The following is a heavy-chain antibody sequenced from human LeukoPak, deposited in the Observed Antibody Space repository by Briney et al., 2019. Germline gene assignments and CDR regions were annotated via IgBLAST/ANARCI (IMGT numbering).Heavy chain of an antibody. J-gene: IGHJ2*01. CDR2: INPNSGGT. V-gene: IGHV1-2*02. CDR3: ARPLIYDSSGYYWYFDL. D-gene: IGHD3-22*01. CDR1: GYTFTAYY. Sequence: ASVKVPCKASGYTFTAYYMHWVRQAPGQGLEWMGWINPNSGGTNYAQKFQGRVTMTRDTSISTAYMELSRLRSDDTAVYYCARPLIYDSSGYYWYFDLWGRGTLVTVSS.